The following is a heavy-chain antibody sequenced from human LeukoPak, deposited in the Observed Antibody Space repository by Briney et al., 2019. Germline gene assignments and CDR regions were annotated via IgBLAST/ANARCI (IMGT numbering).Heavy chain of an antibody. CDR3: ARGSCSTTNCPSFDY. Sequence: PGGSLRLSCAASGFPFSSYDMHWVRQATGKGLEWVSAIGTAGDTYYPGSVKGRFTISRDNAKNSLYLQMGSLRAEDTAVYYCARGSCSTTNCPSFDYWGQGTLVTVSS. V-gene: IGHV3-13*01. CDR2: IGTAGDT. J-gene: IGHJ4*02. D-gene: IGHD2-2*01. CDR1: GFPFSSYD.